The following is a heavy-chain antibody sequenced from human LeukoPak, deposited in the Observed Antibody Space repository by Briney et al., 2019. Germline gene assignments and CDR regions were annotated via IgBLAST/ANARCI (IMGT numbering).Heavy chain of an antibody. CDR3: ARDRASYDSSGYSPDAFDI. Sequence: PGGSLRLSCAASGFTFSSYAMHWVRQAPGKGLGYVSAISSNGGSTYYANSVKGRFTISRDNSKNTLYLQMGSLRAEDMAVYYCARDRASYDSSGYSPDAFDIWGQGTMVTVSS. J-gene: IGHJ3*02. CDR2: ISSNGGST. CDR1: GFTFSSYA. V-gene: IGHV3-64*01. D-gene: IGHD3-22*01.